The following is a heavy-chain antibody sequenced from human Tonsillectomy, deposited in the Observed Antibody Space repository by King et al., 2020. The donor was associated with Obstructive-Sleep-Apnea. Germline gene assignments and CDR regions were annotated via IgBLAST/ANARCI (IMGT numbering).Heavy chain of an antibody. V-gene: IGHV1-69*04. CDR2: IIPILDIL. CDR3: AREGSAGGWFDP. Sequence: QLVQSGAELKKPGSSVRVSCKASGGNFSNFAISWVRQAPGQGLEWMGAIIPILDILNYARKFQGRVTITADKPTSTAYMELNSLRSDDTAVYYCAREGSAGGWFDPWGQGTLVTVSS. J-gene: IGHJ5*02. D-gene: IGHD3-10*01. CDR1: GGNFSNFA.